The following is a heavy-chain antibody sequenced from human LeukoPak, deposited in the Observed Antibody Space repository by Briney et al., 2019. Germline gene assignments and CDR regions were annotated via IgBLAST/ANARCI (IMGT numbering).Heavy chain of an antibody. D-gene: IGHD3-22*01. CDR2: INHSGST. J-gene: IGHJ4*02. CDR3: ARYITRSYDSSGYYSRSYYFDY. V-gene: IGHV4-34*01. CDR1: GGSFSGYY. Sequence: SETLSLTCAVYGGSFSGYYWGWIRQPPGKGLEWIGEINHSGSTNYNPSLKSRVTISVDTSKNQFSLKLSSVTAADTAVYYCARYITRSYDSSGYYSRSYYFDYWGQGTLVTVSS.